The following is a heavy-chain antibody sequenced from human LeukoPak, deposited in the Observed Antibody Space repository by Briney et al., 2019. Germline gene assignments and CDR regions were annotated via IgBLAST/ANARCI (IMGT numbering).Heavy chain of an antibody. V-gene: IGHV3-23*01. Sequence: PGGSLRLSCAASGFTVSSSYMSWVRQAPGKGLEWVSAISGSGGSTYYADSVKGRFTISRDNSKNTLYLQMNSLRAEDTAVYYCAKDSDWAFDYWGQGTLVTVSS. CDR2: ISGSGGST. D-gene: IGHD3/OR15-3a*01. CDR3: AKDSDWAFDY. CDR1: GFTVSSSY. J-gene: IGHJ4*02.